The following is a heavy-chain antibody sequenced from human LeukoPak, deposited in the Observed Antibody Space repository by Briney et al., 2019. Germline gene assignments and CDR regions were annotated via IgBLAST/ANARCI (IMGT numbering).Heavy chain of an antibody. CDR1: GYSFTSYW. V-gene: IGHV5-51*01. J-gene: IGHJ5*02. CDR3: ARRSGWYSRLNWFDP. CDR2: IYPGDSDT. Sequence: GESLKISCKGSGYSFTSYWIGWVRQMPGKGLEWMGIIYPGDSDTRYSPSFQGQVTISADKSISTAYLQWSSLKASDTAMYYCARRSGWYSRLNWFDPWGQGTLVTVSS. D-gene: IGHD6-19*01.